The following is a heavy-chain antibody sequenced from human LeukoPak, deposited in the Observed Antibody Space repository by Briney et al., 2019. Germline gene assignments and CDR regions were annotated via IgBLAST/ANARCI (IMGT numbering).Heavy chain of an antibody. CDR2: IDPSDSYT. CDR3: ASVYGDYAGY. J-gene: IGHJ4*02. V-gene: IGHV5-10-1*01. Sequence: GEPLKISCKGSGYSFTSYWISWVRQMPGKGLEWMGRIDPSDSYTNYSPSFQGHVTISADKSISTAYLQWSSLKASDTAMYYCASVYGDYAGYWGQGTLVTVSS. D-gene: IGHD4-17*01. CDR1: GYSFTSYW.